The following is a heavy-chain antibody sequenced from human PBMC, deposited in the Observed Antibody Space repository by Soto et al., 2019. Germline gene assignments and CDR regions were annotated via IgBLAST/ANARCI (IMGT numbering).Heavy chain of an antibody. V-gene: IGHV4-4*02. Sequence: QVQLQESGPGLVKPSGTLSLTCAVSGVSISSNNWWSWVRQPPGKGLEWIGEMYHTGSTTYNPALKSRVTISGDKSKNHFSLEVNSVTAADTAGYYCARSRRYQYDSSEGNFDYWGQGTLVTVSS. CDR1: GVSISSNNW. D-gene: IGHD3-22*01. J-gene: IGHJ4*02. CDR3: ARSRRYQYDSSEGNFDY. CDR2: MYHTGST.